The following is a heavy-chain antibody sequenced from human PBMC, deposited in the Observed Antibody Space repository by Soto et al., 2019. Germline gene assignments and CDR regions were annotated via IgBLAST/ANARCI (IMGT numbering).Heavy chain of an antibody. CDR3: GKDLMGEQWLGVMHY. D-gene: IGHD6-19*01. CDR1: GFSFSEYD. J-gene: IGHJ4*02. CDR2: LSYDGDKE. Sequence: QVQLEESGGNVVQPGRSLRLSCAASGFSFSEYDMHWVRQAPGKGLESVALLSYDGDKEYYADSVKGRFTISRDNSKNTVFLQMNSLRPEDTAVYYCGKDLMGEQWLGVMHYWGQGTLVTVSS. V-gene: IGHV3-30*18.